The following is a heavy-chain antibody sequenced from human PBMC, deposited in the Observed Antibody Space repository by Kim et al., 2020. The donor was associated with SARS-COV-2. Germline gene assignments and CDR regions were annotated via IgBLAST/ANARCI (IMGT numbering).Heavy chain of an antibody. D-gene: IGHD2-8*01. Sequence: GGSLRLSCSASGFTLSSYAMHWVRQAPGKGLEYVSAISSNGGSTYYADSVKGRFTISRDNSKNTLYLQMSSLRAEDTAVYYCVKGLEYAMGEGDYYYGMDVCGQGTTVTVSS. J-gene: IGHJ6*02. CDR3: VKGLEYAMGEGDYYYGMDV. CDR1: GFTLSSYA. CDR2: ISSNGGST. V-gene: IGHV3-64D*09.